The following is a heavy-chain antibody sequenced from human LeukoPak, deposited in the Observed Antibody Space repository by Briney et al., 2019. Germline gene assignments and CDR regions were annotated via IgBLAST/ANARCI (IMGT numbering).Heavy chain of an antibody. CDR2: INSNSGGT. D-gene: IGHD2-2*01. Sequence: ASVKVSCKASGYTFTTYSIHWVRQAPGQGLEWMGKINSNSGGTNYAQKFQGWVTMTRDTSISTAYMELSRLTSDDTAVYYCARGREVPAAYYFDYWGQGTLVTVSS. CDR3: ARGREVPAAYYFDY. J-gene: IGHJ4*02. CDR1: GYTFTTYS. V-gene: IGHV1-2*04.